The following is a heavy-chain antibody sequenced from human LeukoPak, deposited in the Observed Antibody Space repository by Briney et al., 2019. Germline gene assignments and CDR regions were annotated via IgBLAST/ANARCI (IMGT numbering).Heavy chain of an antibody. CDR3: ARAGDGSGSYDNADYDY. V-gene: IGHV4-4*07. CDR1: GDSISYFY. D-gene: IGHD3-10*01. J-gene: IGHJ4*02. Sequence: SETLSLTCSVSGDSISYFYWSWLRQAAGKGLEWIGRMSSSGNNDYNASLKSRVTMSVDTSKNQLSLKVISVTAADTAVYYCARAGDGSGSYDNADYDYWGQGTLVTVSS. CDR2: MSSSGNN.